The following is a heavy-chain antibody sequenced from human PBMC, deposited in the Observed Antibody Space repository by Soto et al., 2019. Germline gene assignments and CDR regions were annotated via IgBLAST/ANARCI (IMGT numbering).Heavy chain of an antibody. V-gene: IGHV4-34*01. J-gene: IGHJ4*02. CDR3: SRDDSDWFFN. CDR1: GGSFRCYY. CDR2: INHSGST. D-gene: IGHD3-9*01. Sequence: PSETLFPTCAFYGGSFRCYYWTLIRQPPGTGLEWIGEINHSGSTNYNPSLKSRVTISVDTSKNQFSLKLTSVTAADTAVYYCSRDDSDWFFNWGRGTLVTVSS.